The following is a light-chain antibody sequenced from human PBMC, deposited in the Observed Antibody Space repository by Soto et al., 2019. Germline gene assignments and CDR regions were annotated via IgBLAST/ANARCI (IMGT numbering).Light chain of an antibody. V-gene: IGKV3-20*01. CDR1: EFLRSSY. J-gene: IGKJ2*01. CDR3: QQQGT. CDR2: AAS. Sequence: EIVLTQSPGTLSLSPGERATLSCRASEFLRSSYLVWYQQKPGQAPRLLIYAASRRATGIPDRFSGSGSATEYTLTINTLEPEDFAVYYCQQQGTFGQGTKLELK.